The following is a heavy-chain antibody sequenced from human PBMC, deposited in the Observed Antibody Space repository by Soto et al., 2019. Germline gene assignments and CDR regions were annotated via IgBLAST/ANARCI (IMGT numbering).Heavy chain of an antibody. CDR3: ARDIGPVGIVGATKNYYGMDV. CDR1: GYTLTSYG. V-gene: IGHV1-18*04. D-gene: IGHD1-26*01. J-gene: IGHJ6*02. CDR2: ISSYNGNT. Sequence: GDWVKFACKASGYTLTSYGISWVRQAPGQRLERMGWISSYNGNTNYAQELHGRVTMTTDTSTSTAYMELRSLRSDDTPVYYCARDIGPVGIVGATKNYYGMDVWGQGTTVTV.